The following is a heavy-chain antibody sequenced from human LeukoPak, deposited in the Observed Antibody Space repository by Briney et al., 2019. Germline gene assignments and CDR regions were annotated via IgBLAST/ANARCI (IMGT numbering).Heavy chain of an antibody. V-gene: IGHV3-33*01. CDR2: IWYDGSNK. CDR3: ARVACTGGSCRPYNYYGMDV. J-gene: IGHJ6*02. D-gene: IGHD2-15*01. CDR1: GFTFSSYG. Sequence: PGGSLRLSCAASGFTFSSYGMHWVRQAPGKGLEWVAVIWYDGSNKYYADSVTGRFTVSRDNSKNTLFLQMNSLRVDDTAVYYCARVACTGGSCRPYNYYGMDVWGQGTTVTVSS.